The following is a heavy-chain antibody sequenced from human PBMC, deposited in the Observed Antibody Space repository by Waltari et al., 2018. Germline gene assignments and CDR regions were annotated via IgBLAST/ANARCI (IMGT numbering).Heavy chain of an antibody. Sequence: QVQLVQSGAEVKKRGATVKFSCKASGYYFTSYNSNWVRQAAGQGLEWMGWMNPTSGSTGYAQKFQDRVTITRNTSIGTAYMELRSLRSEDPAVYYCARDYGSGTYYYMDVCGKGTTVTVSS. CDR3: ARDYGSGTYYYMDV. J-gene: IGHJ6*03. V-gene: IGHV1-8*03. CDR2: MNPTSGST. CDR1: GYYFTSYN. D-gene: IGHD3-10*01.